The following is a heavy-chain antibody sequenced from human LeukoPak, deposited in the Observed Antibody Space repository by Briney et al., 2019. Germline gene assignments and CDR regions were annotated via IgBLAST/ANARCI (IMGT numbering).Heavy chain of an antibody. CDR2: LSGSGITT. J-gene: IGHJ4*01. Sequence: PGGSLRLSCAASGFTFSSYSMNWVRQAPGKGLEWVSTLSGSGITTYYADSVKGRFTSSRDNSKNTLYLQMNSLRAEDTAVYYCAKGIYSSGWSYFDYWGHGTLVTVSS. CDR3: AKGIYSSGWSYFDY. CDR1: GFTFSSYS. V-gene: IGHV3-23*01. D-gene: IGHD6-19*01.